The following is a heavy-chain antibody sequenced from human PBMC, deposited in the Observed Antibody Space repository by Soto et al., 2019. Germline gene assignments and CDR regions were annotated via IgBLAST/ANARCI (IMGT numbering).Heavy chain of an antibody. J-gene: IGHJ6*02. CDR2: IYYSGST. Sequence: SETLSLTCTVSGGSISSGDYYWSWIRQPPGKGLEWIGYIYYSGSTYYSPSLKSRVTISVDKSKNQFSLKLSSVTAADTAVYYCARVSGSYYYGMDVWGQGTTVTVSS. CDR1: GGSISSGDYY. CDR3: ARVSGSYYYGMDV. D-gene: IGHD1-26*01. V-gene: IGHV4-30-4*01.